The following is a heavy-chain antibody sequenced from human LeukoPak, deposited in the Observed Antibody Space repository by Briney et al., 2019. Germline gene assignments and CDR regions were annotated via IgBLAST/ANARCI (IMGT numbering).Heavy chain of an antibody. D-gene: IGHD3-3*01. V-gene: IGHV3-23*01. CDR3: AKDRGDFWSGYGYAFDI. J-gene: IGHJ3*02. CDR1: GFTFSNYA. CDR2: IGGSGSST. Sequence: GGSLRLSCAASGFTFSNYAMFWVRQAPGKGLEWVSAIGGSGSSTYYADSVKGRFTVSRDNSKNTLYLQMNSLRAEDTAVYYCAKDRGDFWSGYGYAFDIWGQGTMVTVS.